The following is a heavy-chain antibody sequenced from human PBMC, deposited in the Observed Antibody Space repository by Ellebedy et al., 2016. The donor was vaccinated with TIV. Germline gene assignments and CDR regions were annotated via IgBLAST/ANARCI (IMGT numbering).Heavy chain of an antibody. CDR2: VFYSGDT. J-gene: IGHJ6*02. Sequence: SETLSLTXTVSGGSISRFSWTWIRQPPGKGLEWIGYVFYSGDTIYNPSLNSRVTMSVDTSKNQFYLNLTSVTAADTAVYYCVRFDYDVEGYYGLDVWGQGTTVAASS. CDR1: GGSISRFS. CDR3: VRFDYDVEGYYGLDV. D-gene: IGHD3-3*01. V-gene: IGHV4-59*01.